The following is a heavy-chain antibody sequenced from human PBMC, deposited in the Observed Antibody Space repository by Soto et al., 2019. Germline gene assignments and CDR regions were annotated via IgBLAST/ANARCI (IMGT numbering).Heavy chain of an antibody. Sequence: QVQLVQSGAEVKKPGSSVKVSCKASGGTFSSYTISWVRQAPGQGLEWMGRIIPILGIANYAQKFQGRVTITADKSTSTAYMELSSLRSEDTAVYYCSSTITVTACYIDVWGKGTTDTV. V-gene: IGHV1-69*02. CDR1: GGTFSSYT. CDR3: SSTITVTACYIDV. D-gene: IGHD4-4*01. J-gene: IGHJ6*03. CDR2: IIPILGIA.